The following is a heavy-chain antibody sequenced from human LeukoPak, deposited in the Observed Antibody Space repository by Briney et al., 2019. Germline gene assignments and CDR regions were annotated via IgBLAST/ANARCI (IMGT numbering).Heavy chain of an antibody. CDR2: IRYDGSNK. V-gene: IGHV3-30*02. CDR1: GFAFSSYG. CDR3: AKGVWEIMGYFDY. D-gene: IGHD1-26*01. J-gene: IGHJ4*02. Sequence: PWGSLRLSCAASGFAFSSYGMHWVRQAPGKGLEWVAFIRYDGSNKYYADSVKGRFTISRDNSKNTLYLQMNSLRAEDTAVYYCAKGVWEIMGYFDYWGQGTLVTVSS.